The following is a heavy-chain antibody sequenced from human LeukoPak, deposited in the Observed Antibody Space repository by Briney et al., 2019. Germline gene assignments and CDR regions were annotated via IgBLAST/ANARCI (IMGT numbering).Heavy chain of an antibody. J-gene: IGHJ4*02. Sequence: ASVTVSCKASGYTVTGHYLHWVRQAPGQGLEWMGWINPNSGVTNYAQKFQGRVTMTMDTSINTAYMELHSLTSDDTAMYYCAKDAYSGFSSSYNMDSWGQGTLVTVSS. CDR1: GYTVTGHY. CDR3: AKDAYSGFSSSYNMDS. CDR2: INPNSGVT. V-gene: IGHV1-2*02. D-gene: IGHD5-18*01.